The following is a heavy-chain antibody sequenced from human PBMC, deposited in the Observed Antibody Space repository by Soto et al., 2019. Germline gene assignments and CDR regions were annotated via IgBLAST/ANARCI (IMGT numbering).Heavy chain of an antibody. CDR3: ARVGYCSGGSCYPAYWFDP. CDR1: GGSISSGGYY. Sequence: SETLSLTCTVSGGSISSGGYYWSWIRQHPGKGLEWIGYTYYSGSTYYNPSLKSRVTISVDTSKNQFSLKLSSVTAADTAVYYCARVGYCSGGSCYPAYWFDPWGQGTLVTVSS. V-gene: IGHV4-31*03. CDR2: TYYSGST. D-gene: IGHD2-15*01. J-gene: IGHJ5*02.